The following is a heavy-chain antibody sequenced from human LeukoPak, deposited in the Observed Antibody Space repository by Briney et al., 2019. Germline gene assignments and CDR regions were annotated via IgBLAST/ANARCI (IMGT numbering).Heavy chain of an antibody. CDR3: ATARGYRVYCFDY. D-gene: IGHD5-18*01. V-gene: IGHV1-24*01. J-gene: IGHJ4*02. CDR1: GYTLTELS. Sequence: ASVKVSCKVSGYTLTELSMHWVRQAPGKGLEWMGGFDPEDGEAIYAQKFQGRVTMTEDTSTDTAYMELSSLRSEDTAVYYCATARGYRVYCFDYWGQRTLVTVSS. CDR2: FDPEDGEA.